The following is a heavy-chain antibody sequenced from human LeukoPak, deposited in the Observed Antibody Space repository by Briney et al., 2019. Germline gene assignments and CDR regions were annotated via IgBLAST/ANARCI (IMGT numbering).Heavy chain of an antibody. J-gene: IGHJ4*02. D-gene: IGHD2-15*01. CDR1: GFNFANHA. Sequence: GGSLRLSCAASGFNFANHAMSWVRQTAGKGLEWVSAISNNGGYTYYADSVQGRFTISRDNSKSTLCLQMNSLRAEDTAVYYCAKQLGYCSDGSCYFPYWGQGTLVTVSS. CDR2: ISNNGGYT. V-gene: IGHV3-23*01. CDR3: AKQLGYCSDGSCYFPY.